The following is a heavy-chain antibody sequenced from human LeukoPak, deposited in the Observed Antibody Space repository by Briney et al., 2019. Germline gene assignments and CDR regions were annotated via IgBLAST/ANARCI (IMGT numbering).Heavy chain of an antibody. J-gene: IGHJ4*02. D-gene: IGHD6-6*01. Sequence: SETLSLTCAVSGGSIRSSSYYWGWIRQPPGKGLEWIGSIYYSGTTYYNPSLKSRFTISVDTSKNQFSLNLNSVTAADTAVYYCATQVGAARTYFDYWGQGTLVTVSS. V-gene: IGHV4-39*01. CDR2: IYYSGTT. CDR1: GGSIRSSSYY. CDR3: ATQVGAARTYFDY.